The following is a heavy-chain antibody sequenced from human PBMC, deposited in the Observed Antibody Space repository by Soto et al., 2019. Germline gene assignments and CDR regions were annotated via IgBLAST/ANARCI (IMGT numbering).Heavy chain of an antibody. V-gene: IGHV4-59*01. CDR3: ARSSRAVLRYFDWFADRFDY. J-gene: IGHJ4*02. D-gene: IGHD3-9*01. CDR2: IYYSGST. Sequence: KTSETLSLTCTVSGGSISSYYWTWIRQPPGKGLEWIGYIYYSGSTNYNPSLKSRVTISVATSKTQFSLKLSSVTAADTAVYYCARSSRAVLRYFDWFADRFDYWGQGTLVTVPS. CDR1: GGSISSYY.